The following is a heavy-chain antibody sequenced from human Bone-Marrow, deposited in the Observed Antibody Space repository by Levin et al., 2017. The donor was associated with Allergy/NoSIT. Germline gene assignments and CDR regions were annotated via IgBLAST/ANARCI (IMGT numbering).Heavy chain of an antibody. D-gene: IGHD6-13*01. CDR2: IKHEGSEK. Sequence: ETLSLTCAASGFTFSSLWMTWVRQAPGKGLEWVANIKHEGSEKYYVDSVKGRFTISRDNSKNSLYLQMSSLRLEDTAVYYCTSGGSTSSWYWGGWGQGTLVTVSS. CDR1: GFTFSSLW. V-gene: IGHV3-7*01. J-gene: IGHJ4*02. CDR3: TSGGSTSSWYWGG.